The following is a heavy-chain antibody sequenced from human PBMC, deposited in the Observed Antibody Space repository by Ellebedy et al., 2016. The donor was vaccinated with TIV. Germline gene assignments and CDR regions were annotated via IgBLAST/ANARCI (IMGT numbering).Heavy chain of an antibody. V-gene: IGHV4-34*01. CDR1: GGSFSGYY. Sequence: SETLSLXCAVYGGSFSGYYWSWIRQPPGKGLEWIGEINHSGSTNYNPSLKSRVTISVDTSKNQFSLKLSSVTAADTAVYYCARESWLYYYGMDVWGQGTTVTVSS. CDR3: ARESWLYYYGMDV. D-gene: IGHD5-12*01. J-gene: IGHJ6*02. CDR2: INHSGST.